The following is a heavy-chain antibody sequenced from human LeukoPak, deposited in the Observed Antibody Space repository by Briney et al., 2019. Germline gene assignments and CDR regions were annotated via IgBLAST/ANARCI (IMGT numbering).Heavy chain of an antibody. CDR1: GFTFDDYA. D-gene: IGHD6-25*01. J-gene: IGHJ4*02. CDR2: ISGGGDYI. V-gene: IGHV3-23*01. Sequence: SGRSLRLSCAASGFTFDDYAMHWVRQAPGKGLEWVSAISGGGDYIFYSDSAKGRFTTSRDNSKNTVFLQMNSLRAEDTAIYYCAKEAAAVGVGYFTHWGQGTLVTVSS. CDR3: AKEAAAVGVGYFTH.